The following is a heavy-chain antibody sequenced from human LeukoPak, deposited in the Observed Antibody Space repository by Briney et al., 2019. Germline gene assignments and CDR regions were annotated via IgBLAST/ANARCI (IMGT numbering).Heavy chain of an antibody. CDR1: GGSFSGYY. CDR2: INHSGST. D-gene: IGHD2-2*01. V-gene: IGHV4-34*01. CDR3: ARDAKYGYCSSTSCKGHDY. J-gene: IGHJ4*02. Sequence: SETLSLTCAVYGGSFSGYYWSWIRQPPGKGLEWIGEINHSGSTNYNPSLKSRVTISVGTSKNQFSLKLSSVTAADTAVYYCARDAKYGYCSSTSCKGHDYWGQGTLVTVSS.